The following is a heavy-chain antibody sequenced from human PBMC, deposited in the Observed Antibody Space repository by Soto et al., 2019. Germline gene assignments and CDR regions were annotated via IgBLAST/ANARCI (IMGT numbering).Heavy chain of an antibody. CDR2: IPHDGNNE. V-gene: IGHV3-33*01. Sequence: QVQLVESGGGVVQPGGSLSLSCAASAFPFSRSAMHWLRQAPGKGLEWVAVIPHDGNNEDYTDSVRGRFTISRDNSKNTFHLQMNSLRGEDTAVYYCARGLDKSAGGAFDIWGQGTMVTVSS. CDR3: ARGLDKSAGGAFDI. D-gene: IGHD3-10*01. CDR1: AFPFSRSA. J-gene: IGHJ3*02.